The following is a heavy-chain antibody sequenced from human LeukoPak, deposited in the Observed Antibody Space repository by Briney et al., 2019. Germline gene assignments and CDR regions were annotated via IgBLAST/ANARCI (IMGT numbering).Heavy chain of an antibody. CDR2: IYPDDSDT. CDR1: GYSFSSYW. D-gene: IGHD3-22*01. V-gene: IGHV5-51*01. Sequence: GESLKISCKGSGYSFSSYWSVWLRQLPGKGLEWMGIIYPDDSDTRYSASFQGQGSLSADKSTSTSYLQGGSLKASDSAIYYCERQHYYNTSGFDSWGQGTLVTVSS. J-gene: IGHJ4*02. CDR3: ERQHYYNTSGFDS.